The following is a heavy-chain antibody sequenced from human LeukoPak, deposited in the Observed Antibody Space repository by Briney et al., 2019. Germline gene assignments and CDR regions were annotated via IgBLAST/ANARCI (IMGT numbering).Heavy chain of an antibody. J-gene: IGHJ4*02. CDR1: GFTFSSYS. CDR3: ARGSGSYGECDY. Sequence: PGGSLRLSCAASGFTFSSYSMNWVRQAPGKGLEWVSYITSGSSTIYYADSVKGRFTISRDNARNSLYLQMNSLRAEDTAVYYCARGSGSYGECDYWGQGTLVTVSS. CDR2: ITSGSSTI. V-gene: IGHV3-48*04. D-gene: IGHD1-26*01.